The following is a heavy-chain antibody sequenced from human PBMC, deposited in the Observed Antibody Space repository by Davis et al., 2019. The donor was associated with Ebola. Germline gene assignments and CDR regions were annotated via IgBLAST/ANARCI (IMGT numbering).Heavy chain of an antibody. CDR2: IYYSGST. D-gene: IGHD2-2*01. J-gene: IGHJ4*02. CDR1: GGSISSYY. V-gene: IGHV4-59*12. Sequence: GSLRLSCTVSGGSISSYYWSWIRQPPGKGLEWIGYIYYSGSTNYNPSLKSRVTISVDTSKNQFSLKLSSVTAADTAVYYCARVLQNQLLWGDYFDYWGQGTLVTVSS. CDR3: ARVLQNQLLWGDYFDY.